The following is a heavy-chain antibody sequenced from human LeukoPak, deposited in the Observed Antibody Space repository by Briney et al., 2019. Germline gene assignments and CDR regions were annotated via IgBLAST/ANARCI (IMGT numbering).Heavy chain of an antibody. V-gene: IGHV1-2*02. D-gene: IGHD2-15*01. CDR2: INPNSGGT. CDR3: ARVVGFCRGGTCPYYLDY. CDR1: GYTFTGYY. J-gene: IGHJ4*02. Sequence: ASVKVSCKASGYTFTGYYIHWVRQAPGQGLEWMGWINPNSGGTNYAQKFQGRVTMTRNTSINTAYMELSSLRSEDTAVYYCARVVGFCRGGTCPYYLDYWGQGTLVTVSS.